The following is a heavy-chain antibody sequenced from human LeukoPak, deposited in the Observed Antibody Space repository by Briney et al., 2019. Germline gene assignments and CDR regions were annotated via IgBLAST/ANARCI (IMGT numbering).Heavy chain of an antibody. CDR2: INHSGST. Sequence: TSSETLSLTCAVYGGSFSGYYWSWIRQPPGKGLEWIGEINHSGSTNYNPSLKSRVIISVDTSKNQFSLKLSSVTAADTAVYYCARGRSDSSGWYDNSFDYWGQGTLVTVSS. CDR3: ARGRSDSSGWYDNSFDY. CDR1: GGSFSGYY. J-gene: IGHJ4*02. V-gene: IGHV4-34*01. D-gene: IGHD6-19*01.